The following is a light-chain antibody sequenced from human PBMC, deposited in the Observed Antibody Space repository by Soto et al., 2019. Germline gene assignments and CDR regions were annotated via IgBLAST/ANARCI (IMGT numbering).Light chain of an antibody. CDR2: GAS. J-gene: IGKJ2*01. CDR3: QQYGSSLYT. Sequence: EIVLTQSPGTLSLSPGERATLSCRASQSVSSSYLAWYQQKPGQAPRLLIYGASSRATGIPDRFSGSGSGXXFXLTISRLEPEDFAVYYCQQYGSSLYTFGQGTKLEIK. CDR1: QSVSSSY. V-gene: IGKV3-20*01.